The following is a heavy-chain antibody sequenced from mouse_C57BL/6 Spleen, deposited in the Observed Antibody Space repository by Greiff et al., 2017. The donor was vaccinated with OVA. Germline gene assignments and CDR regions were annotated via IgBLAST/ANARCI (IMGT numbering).Heavy chain of an antibody. CDR2: IYPGDGYT. D-gene: IGHD2-4*01. J-gene: IGHJ4*01. V-gene: IGHV1-80*01. Sequence: VQLQQSGAELVKPGASVKISCKASGYAFSSYWMNWVKQRPGKGLEWIGQIYPGDGYTNYNGKFKGKATLTAAKSSSPAYMQLSSLTSEDCAVYKCAGTYDYGDYAMDYWGQGTSVTVSS. CDR3: AGTYDYGDYAMDY. CDR1: GYAFSSYW.